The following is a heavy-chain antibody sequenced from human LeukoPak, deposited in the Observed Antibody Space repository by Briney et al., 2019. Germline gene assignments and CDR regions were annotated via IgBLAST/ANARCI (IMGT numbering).Heavy chain of an antibody. CDR2: IVVGSGNT. V-gene: IGHV1-58*01. Sequence: SVKVSCKASGFTFTSSAVQWVRQARGQRLEWTGWIVVGSGNTNYAQKFQERVTITRDMSTSTAYMELSSLRSEDTAVYYCAAETMVRGVIRDDYWGQGTLVTVSS. CDR3: AAETMVRGVIRDDY. J-gene: IGHJ4*02. D-gene: IGHD3-10*01. CDR1: GFTFTSSA.